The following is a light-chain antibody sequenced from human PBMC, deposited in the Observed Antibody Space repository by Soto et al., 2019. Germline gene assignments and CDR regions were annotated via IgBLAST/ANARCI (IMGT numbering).Light chain of an antibody. J-gene: IGKJ1*01. V-gene: IGKV3-20*01. CDR1: QSVSSSY. Sequence: EMVLTQSPGTLSLSPGERATLSCRASQSVSSSYLAWYQQKPGQAPRLLIYDASNRATGIPARFSGSGSGTDFTLTISRLEPEDFAVFYCQQYGDSPTFGQGTKVDIK. CDR3: QQYGDSPT. CDR2: DAS.